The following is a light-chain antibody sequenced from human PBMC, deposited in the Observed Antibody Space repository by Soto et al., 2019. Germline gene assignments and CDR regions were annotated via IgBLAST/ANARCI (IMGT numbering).Light chain of an antibody. CDR3: QQSYSTPWT. V-gene: IGKV1-39*01. J-gene: IGKJ1*01. CDR2: AAS. CDR1: QSISNY. Sequence: DIQMTQSPSSLSTSVGDRVTITCRASQSISNYLNWYQQKPGRVPQLLIYAASRLQSGVPSRFSGSGSGTHFTLTISSLQPEDVATYYCQQSYSTPWTFGQGTKVEIK.